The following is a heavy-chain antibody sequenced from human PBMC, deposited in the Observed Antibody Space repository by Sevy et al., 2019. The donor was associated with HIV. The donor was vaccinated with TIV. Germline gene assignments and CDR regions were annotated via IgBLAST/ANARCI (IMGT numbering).Heavy chain of an antibody. CDR1: SGSFSDFY. Sequence: KQSQTLSLTCTVYSGSFSDFYWNWIRQSPGKGLEWIGEINHREVTNYNPSLKSRVTISADASNRQFSLKLTSVTAADTAVYYCVRFDTKIKIFGVPRGAYWGPGTLVTVSS. CDR2: INHREVT. J-gene: IGHJ4*02. V-gene: IGHV4-34*01. CDR3: VRFDTKIKIFGVPRGAY. D-gene: IGHD3-3*01.